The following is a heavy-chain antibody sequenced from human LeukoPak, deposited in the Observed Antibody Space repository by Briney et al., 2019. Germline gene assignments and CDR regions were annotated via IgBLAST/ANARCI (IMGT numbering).Heavy chain of an antibody. V-gene: IGHV4-34*01. CDR1: GVSFSGYY. Sequence: SETLSLTCAVYGVSFSGYYWSWIRQPPGKGLEWIGEINHSGSTNYNPSLKSRVTISVDTSKNQFSLKLSSVTAADTAVYYCARSLAVAGYVVWFDPWGQGTLVTVSS. J-gene: IGHJ5*02. CDR2: INHSGST. CDR3: ARSLAVAGYVVWFDP. D-gene: IGHD6-19*01.